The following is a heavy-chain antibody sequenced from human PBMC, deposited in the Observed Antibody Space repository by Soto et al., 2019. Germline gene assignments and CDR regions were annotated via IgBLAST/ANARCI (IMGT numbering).Heavy chain of an antibody. CDR3: ARIDCTGGSCRPYAYYDMDV. CDR2: ISSSGSTI. Sequence: GGSLRLSCAASGFTFSSYEMNWVRQAPGKGLEWVSYISSSGSTIYYADSVKGRFTISRDNAKNSLYLQMNSLRAEDTAVYYCARIDCTGGSCRPYAYYDMDVWGQGTTVTVSS. CDR1: GFTFSSYE. V-gene: IGHV3-48*03. D-gene: IGHD2-15*01. J-gene: IGHJ6*02.